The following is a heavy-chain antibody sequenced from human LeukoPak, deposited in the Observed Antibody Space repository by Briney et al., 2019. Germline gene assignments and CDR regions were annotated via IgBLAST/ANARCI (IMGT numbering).Heavy chain of an antibody. CDR2: FDPEDGET. J-gene: IGHJ5*02. Sequence: ASVKVSCKASGYTFTSYGISWVRQAPGQGLEWMGGFDPEDGETIYAQKFQGRVTMTEDTSTDTASMELSSLRSEDTAVYYCATAGGITSGWFDPWGQGTLVTVSS. V-gene: IGHV1-24*01. D-gene: IGHD3-10*01. CDR3: ATAGGITSGWFDP. CDR1: GYTFTSYG.